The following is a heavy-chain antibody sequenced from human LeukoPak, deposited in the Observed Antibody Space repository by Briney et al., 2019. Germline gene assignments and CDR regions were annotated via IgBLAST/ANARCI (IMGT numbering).Heavy chain of an antibody. J-gene: IGHJ3*02. V-gene: IGHV4-34*01. CDR2: INHSGST. CDR1: GGSFSGYY. D-gene: IGHD3-3*01. Sequence: SETLSLTCAVYGGSFSGYYWSWIRQPPGKGLEWIGEINHSGSTNYNPSLKSRVTISVDTSKNQFSLRLSSATAADMAVYYCARRNDFWSGSAGFDIWGQGTMVTVSS. CDR3: ARRNDFWSGSAGFDI.